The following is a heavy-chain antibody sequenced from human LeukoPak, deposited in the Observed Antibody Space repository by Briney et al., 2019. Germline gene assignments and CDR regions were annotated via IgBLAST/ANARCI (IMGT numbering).Heavy chain of an antibody. D-gene: IGHD3-10*01. CDR1: GGSISSYY. Sequence: SETLSLTCTVSGGSISSYYWSWIRQPPGKGLEWIGYIYYSGSTNYNPSLKSRVTISVDTSKNQFSLKLSSATAADTAVYYCARAPSIGPEFYYYGMDVWGQGTTVTVSS. CDR2: IYYSGST. V-gene: IGHV4-59*01. J-gene: IGHJ6*02. CDR3: ARAPSIGPEFYYYGMDV.